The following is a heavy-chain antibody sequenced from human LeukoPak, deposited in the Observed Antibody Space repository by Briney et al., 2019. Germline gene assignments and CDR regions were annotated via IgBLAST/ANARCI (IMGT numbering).Heavy chain of an antibody. CDR1: GFTFSSYA. D-gene: IGHD4-17*01. V-gene: IGHV3-23*01. CDR2: ISGGGSGM. CDR3: AKYYGDYVYYYGMDV. J-gene: IGHJ6*02. Sequence: GGSLRLPCAASGFTFSSYAMSWVRQAPGKGLEWVSAISGGGSGMYYADSVKGRFTISRDNSKNTLYLQMNSLRAEDTAVYYCAKYYGDYVYYYGMDVWGQGTTVTVSS.